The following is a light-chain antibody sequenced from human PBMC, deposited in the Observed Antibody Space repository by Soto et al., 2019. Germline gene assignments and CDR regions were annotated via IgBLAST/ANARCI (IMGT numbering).Light chain of an antibody. Sequence: DIVMTQSPATLSVSPGERATLSCWASETVAANLAWYQQKPGQAPRLLISGASTRAAGISDRFSGSGSGTEFTLTISSLRSEDSAIYYCQQYIEWPPMTFGQGTKVDI. CDR1: ETVAAN. CDR2: GAS. J-gene: IGKJ1*01. CDR3: QQYIEWPPMT. V-gene: IGKV3-15*01.